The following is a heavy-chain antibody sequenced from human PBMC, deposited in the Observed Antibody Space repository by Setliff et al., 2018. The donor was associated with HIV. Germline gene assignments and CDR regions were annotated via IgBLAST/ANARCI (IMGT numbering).Heavy chain of an antibody. Sequence: PSETLSLTCTVSGASINSGSHNWGWIRQPPGKGLEWIATLHYTGTTYYNPSLKSRVTISTDTSKNQFSLKLSSVTAADTAVYYCARRIQLRDSSGRSCWTFDILGQGTMVTVSS. CDR2: LHYTGTT. D-gene: IGHD2-15*01. CDR3: ARRIQLRDSSGRSCWTFDI. J-gene: IGHJ3*02. CDR1: GASINSGSHN. V-gene: IGHV4-39*01.